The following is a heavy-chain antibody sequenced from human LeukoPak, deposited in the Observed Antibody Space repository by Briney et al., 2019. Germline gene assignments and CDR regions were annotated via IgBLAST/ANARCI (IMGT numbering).Heavy chain of an antibody. J-gene: IGHJ4*02. D-gene: IGHD3-3*01. V-gene: IGHV3-20*04. CDR3: ARARGDKVLEWLLGHSASENYYFDY. CDR1: GFTFDDYG. Sequence: PGGSLRLSCAASGFTFDDYGMSWVRQAPGKGLEWVSGINWNGGSTGYADSVKGRFTISRDDAKNSLYLQMNSLRAEDTALYYCARARGDKVLEWLLGHSASENYYFDYWGQGTLVTVSS. CDR2: INWNGGST.